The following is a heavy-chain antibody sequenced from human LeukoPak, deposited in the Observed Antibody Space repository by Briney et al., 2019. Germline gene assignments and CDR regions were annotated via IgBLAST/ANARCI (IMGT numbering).Heavy chain of an antibody. CDR2: IYYSNT. CDR3: ARLKYGDYGLYYFDY. V-gene: IGHV4-59*08. CDR1: GGSISSYY. D-gene: IGHD4-17*01. J-gene: IGHJ4*02. Sequence: PSETLFLTCTVSGGSISSYYWSWIRQPPGKGLESIGYIYYSNTNYNPSLKSRVTISVDTSKSQFSLKLSSVTAADTAVYYCARLKYGDYGLYYFDYWGQGTLDTVSS.